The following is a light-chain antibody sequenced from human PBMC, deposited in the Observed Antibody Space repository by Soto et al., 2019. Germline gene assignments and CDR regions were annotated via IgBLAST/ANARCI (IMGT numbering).Light chain of an antibody. CDR3: NSYTTLSNRV. V-gene: IGLV2-14*01. CDR2: EVT. J-gene: IGLJ1*01. Sequence: QSALTHPASVSGSPGQSITISCTGTSSDIGAYNYVSWYQQHPGKAPKLLIYEVTNRPSGVSDRFSGSKSGNTASLTISGLQAEDEANYYCNSYTTLSNRVFGTGTKVTV. CDR1: SSDIGAYNY.